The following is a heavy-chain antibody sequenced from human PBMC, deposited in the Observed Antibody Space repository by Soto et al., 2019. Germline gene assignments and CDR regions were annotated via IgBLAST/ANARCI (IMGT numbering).Heavy chain of an antibody. D-gene: IGHD6-13*01. V-gene: IGHV1-3*01. CDR1: GYTFTSYA. Sequence: QVQLVQSGAEVKKPGASVKVSCKASGYTFTSYAMHWVRQAPGQRLEWMGWINAGNGNTKYSQKFQGRVTITRDTSASTAYMELSSLRSEDTAVYYCAREVSSSWYRDFQHWGQCTLVTVSS. CDR2: INAGNGNT. J-gene: IGHJ1*01. CDR3: AREVSSSWYRDFQH.